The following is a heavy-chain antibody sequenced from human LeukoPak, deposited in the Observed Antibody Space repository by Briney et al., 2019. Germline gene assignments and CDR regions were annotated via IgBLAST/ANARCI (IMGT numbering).Heavy chain of an antibody. CDR2: MYFSGTT. V-gene: IGHV4-39*01. D-gene: IGHD6-19*01. J-gene: IGHJ4*02. CDR1: GGSIRSSSYY. Sequence: SETLSLTCTVSGGSIRSSSYYWGWIRQPPGKGLEWIASMYFSGTTHYNPSLKSRVTISVDTSKNQFSLKLSSVTAADTAVYYCASSTQQWLGVGFDYWGQGTLVTVSS. CDR3: ASSTQQWLGVGFDY.